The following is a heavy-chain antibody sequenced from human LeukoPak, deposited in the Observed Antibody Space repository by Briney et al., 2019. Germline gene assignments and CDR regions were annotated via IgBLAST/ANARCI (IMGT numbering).Heavy chain of an antibody. D-gene: IGHD1-26*01. Sequence: GGALRLSCAASGFTFSSYWMSLVRQAPWKGLEWVANIKQEGSEKYYVDSVKGRFTSSRDNAKNSLYLQMNSLRAEDTAVCYCARGGSYLSAFGIWGQGTMVTVSS. J-gene: IGHJ3*02. CDR2: IKQEGSEK. CDR3: ARGGSYLSAFGI. V-gene: IGHV3-7*03. CDR1: GFTFSSYW.